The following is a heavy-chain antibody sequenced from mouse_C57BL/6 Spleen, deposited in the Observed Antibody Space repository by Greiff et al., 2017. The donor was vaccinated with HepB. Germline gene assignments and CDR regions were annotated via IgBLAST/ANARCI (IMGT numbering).Heavy chain of an antibody. Sequence: VQLQQSGPELVKPGASVKISCKASGYAFSSSWLNWVKPRPGKGLEWIGRIYPGDGDTTYNGKFKGKATLTADKSSSTAYMQLSSLTSEDSAVYFCARRGDSSGEYYFDYWGQGTTLTVSS. V-gene: IGHV1-82*01. CDR2: IYPGDGDT. J-gene: IGHJ2*01. CDR3: ARRGDSSGEYYFDY. D-gene: IGHD3-2*02. CDR1: GYAFSSSW.